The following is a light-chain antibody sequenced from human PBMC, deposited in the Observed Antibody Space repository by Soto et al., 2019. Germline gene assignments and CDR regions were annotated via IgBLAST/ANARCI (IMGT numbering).Light chain of an antibody. J-gene: IGLJ2*01. CDR2: LDT. V-gene: IGLV3-1*01. CDR3: QAWDDTTGVV. Sequence: SYELTQPPSVSVSPGQTASITCSGANLGERYACWYQQKPGQSPDLVIYLDTKRPSGIPERFSGSNSGNTATLTISGTQAVDEADYYCQAWDDTTGVVFGGGTKLTVL. CDR1: NLGERY.